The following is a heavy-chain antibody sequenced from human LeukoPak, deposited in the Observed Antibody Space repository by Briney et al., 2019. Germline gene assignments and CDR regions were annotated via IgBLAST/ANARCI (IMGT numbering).Heavy chain of an antibody. Sequence: PGGSLRLSCEVSGFTFDNNDMHWVRQTTGKGLEWVSAIGPAGYTYYADSVRGRFTITRDNAKQSLYLQMNSLRVEDTAVYHCVRQPDSARYGFDYWGRGTQVTVSS. CDR1: GFTFDNND. J-gene: IGHJ4*02. CDR2: IGPAGYT. D-gene: IGHD1-14*01. CDR3: VRQPDSARYGFDY. V-gene: IGHV3-13*01.